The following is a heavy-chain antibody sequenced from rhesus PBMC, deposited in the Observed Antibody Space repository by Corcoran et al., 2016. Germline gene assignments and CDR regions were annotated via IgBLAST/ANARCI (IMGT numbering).Heavy chain of an antibody. J-gene: IGHJ4*01. CDR3: ARTLIAAAGTKFDY. Sequence: QVQLQESGPGLVKPLETLSLTCAVSGGSISSNYWSWIRQPPGKGLGWIGYIYGSGLSTNYTPSLKSRVTLSVDTSTNQFSLKLSSVTAADTAVYYCARTLIAAAGTKFDYWGQGVLVTVSS. D-gene: IGHD6-25*01. CDR2: IYGSGLST. CDR1: GGSISSNY. V-gene: IGHV4S11*01.